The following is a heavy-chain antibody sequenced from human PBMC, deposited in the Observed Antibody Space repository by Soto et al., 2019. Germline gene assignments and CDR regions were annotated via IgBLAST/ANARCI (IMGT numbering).Heavy chain of an antibody. CDR1: GYTFTIYW. J-gene: IGHJ4*02. V-gene: IGHV5-51*01. CDR2: IYPNDSDN. CDR3: ARGGVDTRTFDY. Sequence: LGESLKISCQASGYTFTIYWIAWVRQMPGQGLELMGIIYPNDSDNRYSPSFQGQVTVSADKSITTAYLQWRGLRASDTATYYCARGGVDTRTFDYWGQGTLVTVSS. D-gene: IGHD5-18*01.